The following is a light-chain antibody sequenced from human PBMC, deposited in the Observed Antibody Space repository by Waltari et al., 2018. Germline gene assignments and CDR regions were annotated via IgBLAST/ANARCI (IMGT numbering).Light chain of an antibody. CDR3: HAAADNNWF. J-gene: IGLJ2*01. Sequence: YDLTQPLSVSVSPGQTAPITCSGDVLAGKYVRWLQQKPGQAPTLILYKDTERPSGIPERFSGSSSGSTVTLTIRGALLEDEADYHCHAAADNNWFFGGGTKLTVL. V-gene: IGLV3-27*01. CDR2: KDT. CDR1: VLAGKY.